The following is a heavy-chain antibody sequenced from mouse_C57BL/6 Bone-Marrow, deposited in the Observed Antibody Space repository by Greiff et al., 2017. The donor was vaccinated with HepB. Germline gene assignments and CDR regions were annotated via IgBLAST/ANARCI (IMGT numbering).Heavy chain of an antibody. CDR2: IDPANGNT. CDR3: ARLRNYYYGSSYWYFDV. CDR1: GFNIKNTY. D-gene: IGHD1-1*01. V-gene: IGHV14-3*01. J-gene: IGHJ1*03. Sequence: EVQLQQSVAELVRPGASVKLSCTASGFNIKNTYMHWVKQRPEQGLEWIGRIDPANGNTKYAPKFQGKATITADTSSNTAYLQLSSLTSEDTAICYCARLRNYYYGSSYWYFDVWGTGTTVTVSS.